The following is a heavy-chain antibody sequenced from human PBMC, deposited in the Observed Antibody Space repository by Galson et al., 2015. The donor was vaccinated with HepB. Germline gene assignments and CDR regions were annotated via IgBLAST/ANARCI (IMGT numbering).Heavy chain of an antibody. CDR3: AHTTPLLWFGAEGNWFDP. CDR2: IYWDDDK. J-gene: IGHJ5*02. CDR1: GFSLSTSGVG. D-gene: IGHD3-10*01. Sequence: PALVKPTQTLTLTCTFSGFSLSTSGVGVGWIRQPPGKALEWLALIYWDDDKRYSPSLKSRLTITKDTSKNQVVLTMTNMDPADTATYYCAHTTPLLWFGAEGNWFDPWAREPWSPSPQ. V-gene: IGHV2-5*02.